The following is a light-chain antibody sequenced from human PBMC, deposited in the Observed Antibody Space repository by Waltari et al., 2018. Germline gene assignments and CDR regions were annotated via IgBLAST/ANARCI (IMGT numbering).Light chain of an antibody. CDR1: QSVLHTSNNKNY. CDR3: QQYYSSPIT. J-gene: IGKJ5*01. CDR2: WAS. Sequence: DIVMTQSPASLAVSLGERATINCNSSQSVLHTSNNKNYLAWYQQKPGQPPKLLIYWASTRESGVPDRFSGSGSGTDFTLTISSLQAEDVAVYYCQQYYSSPITFGQGTRLEIK. V-gene: IGKV4-1*01.